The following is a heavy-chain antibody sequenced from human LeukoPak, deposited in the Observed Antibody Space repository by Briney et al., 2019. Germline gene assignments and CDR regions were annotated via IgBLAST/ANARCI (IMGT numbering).Heavy chain of an antibody. D-gene: IGHD3-9*01. J-gene: IGHJ4*02. CDR2: IIPIFGTA. CDR3: ARGNYDILHTSYLDY. CDR1: GGTFSSYA. V-gene: IGHV1-69*05. Sequence: VASVKVSCKASGGTFSSYAISWVRQAPGQGLEWMGGIIPIFGTANYAQKFQGRVTITTDGSTSTAYMELSSLRSEDTAVYYCARGNYDILHTSYLDYWGQGTLVTVSS.